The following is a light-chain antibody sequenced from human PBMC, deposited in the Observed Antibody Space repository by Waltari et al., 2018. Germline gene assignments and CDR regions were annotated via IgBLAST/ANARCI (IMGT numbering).Light chain of an antibody. V-gene: IGKV1-12*01. CDR2: AAS. J-gene: IGKJ1*01. CDR3: QQGNSFPPT. Sequence: DIQMTQSPSSVSDSVGDRVTITCRASQEINGWLTWYQQKPGKAPKLLIYAASTLQTGVPSRFSGGGSGTDFTLTITGLQPEDFAIYFCQQGNSFPPTFGQGTKVDIK. CDR1: QEINGW.